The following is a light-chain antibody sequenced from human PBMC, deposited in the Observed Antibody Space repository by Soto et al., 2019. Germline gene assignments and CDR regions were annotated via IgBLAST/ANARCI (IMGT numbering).Light chain of an antibody. CDR2: AAS. V-gene: IGKV1-39*01. Sequence: DIQMTQSPSSLSASVGDRVTITCRASQSISSYLNWYQQKPGKAPKLLIYAASTLQSGVPSRFSGSGSGTDFTLTISRLVPEDFGVYYCQQYGRSPWTFGQGTKVDI. J-gene: IGKJ1*01. CDR3: QQYGRSPWT. CDR1: QSISSY.